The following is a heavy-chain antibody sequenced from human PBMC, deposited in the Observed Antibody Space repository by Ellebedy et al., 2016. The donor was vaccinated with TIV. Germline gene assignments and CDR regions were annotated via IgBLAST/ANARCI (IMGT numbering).Heavy chain of an antibody. V-gene: IGHV4-59*01. CDR2: IDDTGNT. D-gene: IGHD2-2*01. CDR1: GGSISSFY. Sequence: MPSETLSLTCAVSGGSISSFYWSWIRQPPGRGLEWIGYIDDTGNTNYNPSLKSRVTISIDTSKHQFSLKLSSLTAADTAVYYCASQSASLVKDWFDSWGQGTLVTVSS. J-gene: IGHJ5*01. CDR3: ASQSASLVKDWFDS.